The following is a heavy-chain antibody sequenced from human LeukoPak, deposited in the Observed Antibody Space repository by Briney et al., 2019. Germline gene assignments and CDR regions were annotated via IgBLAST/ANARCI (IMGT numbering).Heavy chain of an antibody. J-gene: IGHJ4*02. V-gene: IGHV4-38-2*02. Sequence: SETLSLTCTVSGYSISSGYYWGWIRQPPGKGLEWIGSIYHSGSTYYNPSLKSRVTISVDTSKNQFSLKLSSVTAADTAVYYCASRPSTVTTIYFDYWGQGTLVTVSS. CDR2: IYHSGST. CDR3: ASRPSTVTTIYFDY. CDR1: GYSISSGYY. D-gene: IGHD4-17*01.